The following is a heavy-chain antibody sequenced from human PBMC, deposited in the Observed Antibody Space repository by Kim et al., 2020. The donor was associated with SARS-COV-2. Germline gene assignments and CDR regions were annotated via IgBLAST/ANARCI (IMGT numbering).Heavy chain of an antibody. CDR1: GGSFSGYY. CDR2: INHSGST. Sequence: SETLSLTCAVYGGSFSGYYWSWIRQPPGKGLEWIGEINHSGSTNYNPSLKSRVTISVDTSKNQFSLKLSSVTAADTAVYYCASGISVFSFDPWGQGTLVT. CDR3: ASGISVFSFDP. D-gene: IGHD2-21*01. J-gene: IGHJ5*02. V-gene: IGHV4-34*01.